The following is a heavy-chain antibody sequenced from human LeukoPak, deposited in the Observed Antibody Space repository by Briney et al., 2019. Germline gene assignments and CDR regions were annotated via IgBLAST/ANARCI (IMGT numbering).Heavy chain of an antibody. CDR2: ISSSSSYI. J-gene: IGHJ4*02. D-gene: IGHD3-16*02. V-gene: IGHV3-21*01. CDR3: ARDRDPYYDYLWGSYRPSYFDD. CDR1: GFSFTNYS. Sequence: KAGGSLRLSCAASGFSFTNYSMNWVRQAPGKGLEWVSSISSSSSYIYYADSVKGRFTISRDNTKNSLYLQMNSLRAEDTAVYYCARDRDPYYDYLWGSYRPSYFDDWGQGTWSPSPQ.